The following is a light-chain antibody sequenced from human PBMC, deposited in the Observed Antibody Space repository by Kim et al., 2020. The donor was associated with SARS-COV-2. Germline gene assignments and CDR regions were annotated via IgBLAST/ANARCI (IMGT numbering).Light chain of an antibody. CDR1: NIGGHS. V-gene: IGLV3-21*01. CDR2: YDR. CDR3: QVWDTDTDHYV. J-gene: IGLJ1*01. Sequence: APGQRARITCGGNNIGGHSVHWYQQKPGQGPVLVMYYDRDRPSGIPERFSGSKSANTATLTISRVEAGDEADYYCQVWDTDTDHYVFGTGTKVTVL.